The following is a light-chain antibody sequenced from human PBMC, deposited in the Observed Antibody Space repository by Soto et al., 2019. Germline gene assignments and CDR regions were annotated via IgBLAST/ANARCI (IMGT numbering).Light chain of an antibody. CDR3: QKYGSSIT. Sequence: EMVLTQSKGSLSFAAGERATLSFRASQNFGSSYFGWYQQTPGQAPRLLIYGASSRATGIPDRFSGSGSGKDFTLTITRLEPEDFAVYYCQKYGSSITFGQGRLLEVK. V-gene: IGKV3-20*01. J-gene: IGKJ5*01. CDR2: GAS. CDR1: QNFGSSY.